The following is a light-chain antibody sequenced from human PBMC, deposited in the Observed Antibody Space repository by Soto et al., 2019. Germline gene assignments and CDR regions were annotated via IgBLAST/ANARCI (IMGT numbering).Light chain of an antibody. J-gene: IGLJ2*01. CDR1: SSDVGVFNY. CDR3: SSSTSTTTLL. V-gene: IGLV2-14*01. Sequence: QSALTQPASVSGSPGQSITISCTGTSSDVGVFNYVSWYQHHPGNAPKLIIYAASNRPPGVSNRFSGSKSGNTASQTISGLQAEDEAEYYCSSSTSTTTLLFGGGTKLTVL. CDR2: AAS.